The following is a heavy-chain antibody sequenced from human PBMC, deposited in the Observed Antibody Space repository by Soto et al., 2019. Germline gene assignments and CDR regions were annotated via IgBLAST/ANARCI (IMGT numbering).Heavy chain of an antibody. J-gene: IGHJ5*02. CDR2: ISGSGGST. CDR1: GFTFSSYA. D-gene: IGHD3-22*01. CDR3: ANDRLDYYGSSGNNWFDP. V-gene: IGHV3-23*01. Sequence: GGSLRLSCAASGFTFSSYAMSWVRQAPGKGLEWVSAISGSGGSTYYADSVKGRFTISRDNSKNTLYLQMNSLRADDTAVYYCANDRLDYYGSSGNNWFDPWGQGALVPVSS.